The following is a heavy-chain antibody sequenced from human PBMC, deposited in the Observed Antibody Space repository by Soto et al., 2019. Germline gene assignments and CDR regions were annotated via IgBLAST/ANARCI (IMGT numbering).Heavy chain of an antibody. V-gene: IGHV4-31*03. CDR2: IYYSGST. CDR1: DSYTSRGGYS. CDR3: ARDSLNAEAVRIDY. J-gene: IGHJ4*02. Sequence: SETLSLSCTVSDSYTSRGGYSWRWIRQHPGKGLEWIGYIYYSGSTYYNPSLKSRVTISVDTSKNQFSLKLSSVTAADTAVYYCARDSLNAEAVRIDYWGQGTLVTVSS. D-gene: IGHD3-10*02.